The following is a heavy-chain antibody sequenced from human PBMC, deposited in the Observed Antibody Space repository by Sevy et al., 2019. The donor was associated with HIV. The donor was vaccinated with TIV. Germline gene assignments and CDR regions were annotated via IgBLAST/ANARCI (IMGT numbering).Heavy chain of an antibody. V-gene: IGHV3-21*01. CDR3: AREVRYGGDAFDI. D-gene: IGHD4-17*01. CDR1: GFTFSSYS. Sequence: GGSLRLSCAASGFTFSSYSMNWVRQAPGKGLEWVSSISSSSSYIYYADSVKGRFTISRDNAKNSLYLQMNSLRAEDTAVYYCAREVRYGGDAFDIWGQGTMVTVSS. CDR2: ISSSSSYI. J-gene: IGHJ3*02.